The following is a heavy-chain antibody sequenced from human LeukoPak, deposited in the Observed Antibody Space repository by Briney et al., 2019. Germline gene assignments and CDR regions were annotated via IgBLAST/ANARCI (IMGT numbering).Heavy chain of an antibody. CDR3: ARDRDGKHL. CDR1: GFTLRAFW. Sequence: PGGSLRLPCAASGFTLRAFWMSSVRPAPGQGLAWVANIQQNGIEKYSVEGRFTISRDNVNSLLYLRINSLRADDTAMYYCARDRDGKHLWGQGTLVTVSS. CDR2: IQQNGIEK. D-gene: IGHD1-1*01. V-gene: IGHV3-7*03. J-gene: IGHJ5*02.